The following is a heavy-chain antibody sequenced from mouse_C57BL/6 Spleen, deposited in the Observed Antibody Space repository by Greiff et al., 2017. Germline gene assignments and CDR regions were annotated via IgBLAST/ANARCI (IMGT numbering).Heavy chain of an antibody. CDR1: GYSFTGYY. J-gene: IGHJ4*01. CDR3: APGLRSSPLYYAMDY. Sequence: VQLQQSGPELVKPGASVKISCKASGYSFTGYYMNWVKQSPEKSLEWIGEINPSTGGTTYNQKFKAKATLTVDKSSSTAYMQLKSLTSEDSAVYYCAPGLRSSPLYYAMDYWGQGTSVTVSS. CDR2: INPSTGGT. D-gene: IGHD1-1*01. V-gene: IGHV1-42*01.